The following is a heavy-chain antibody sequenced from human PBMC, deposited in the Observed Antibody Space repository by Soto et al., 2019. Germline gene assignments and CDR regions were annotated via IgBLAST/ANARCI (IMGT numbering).Heavy chain of an antibody. J-gene: IGHJ5*02. CDR3: ARDLGYCVSSSCYLFDP. CDR1: GFTFSSYG. CDR2: ISYDGSNK. Sequence: EGSLRLSCAASGFTFSSYGMHWVRQAPGKGLEWVAVISYDGSNKYYADSVKGRFTISRDNSKNTLYLQMNSLRDEDTAVYFCARDLGYCVSSSCYLFDPWGQGTLVTVSS. D-gene: IGHD2-2*03. V-gene: IGHV3-30*03.